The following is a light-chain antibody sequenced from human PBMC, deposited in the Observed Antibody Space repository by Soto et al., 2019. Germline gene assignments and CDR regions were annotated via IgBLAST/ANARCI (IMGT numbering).Light chain of an antibody. V-gene: IGKV1-16*01. CDR2: TAS. J-gene: IGKJ4*01. Sequence: DIHMTQSPSSLSASVGDSVTITCRASQGINKFLAWFQQKPGTAPKSLISTASRLQSGVPSRFSGSGSGTHFTLTINNLQPEDFATYYCQQYESFPLTFGVGTRVEIK. CDR3: QQYESFPLT. CDR1: QGINKF.